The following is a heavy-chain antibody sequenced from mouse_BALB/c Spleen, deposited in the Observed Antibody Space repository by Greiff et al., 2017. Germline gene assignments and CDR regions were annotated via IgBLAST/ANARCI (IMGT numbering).Heavy chain of an antibody. CDR1: GFTFSSFG. D-gene: IGHD1-2*01. CDR2: ISSGSSTI. V-gene: IGHV5-17*02. CDR3: ARDYYGHWYFDV. J-gene: IGHJ1*01. Sequence: EVQGVESGGGLVQPGGSRKLSCAASGFTFSSFGMHWVRQAPEKGLEWVAYISSGSSTIYYADTVKGRFTISRDNPKNTLFLQMTSLRSEDTAMYYCARDYYGHWYFDVWGAGTTVTVSS.